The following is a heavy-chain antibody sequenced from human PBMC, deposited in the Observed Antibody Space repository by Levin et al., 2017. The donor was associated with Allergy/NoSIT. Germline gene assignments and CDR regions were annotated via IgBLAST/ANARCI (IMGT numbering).Heavy chain of an antibody. CDR3: AGVPRVFQWVKAYFQH. CDR2: IYYSGST. Sequence: SETLSLTCTVSGGSISSYYWSWIRQPPGKGLEWIGYIYYSGSTNYNPSLKSRVTISVDTSKNQFSLKLSSVTAADTAVYYCAGVPRVFQWVKAYFQHWGQGTLVTVSS. J-gene: IGHJ1*01. CDR1: GGSISSYY. D-gene: IGHD1-26*01. V-gene: IGHV4-59*01.